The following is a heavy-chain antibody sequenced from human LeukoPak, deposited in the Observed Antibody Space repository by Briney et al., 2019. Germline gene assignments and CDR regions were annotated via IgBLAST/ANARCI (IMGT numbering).Heavy chain of an antibody. D-gene: IGHD1-26*01. V-gene: IGHV3-23*01. CDR3: AKDGGWELLWVDY. Sequence: GGSLRLSCAASGFTFSSYSMNWVRQAPGKGLEWVSAISGSGGSTYYADSVKGRFTISRDNSKNTLYLQMNSLRAEDTAVYYCAKDGGWELLWVDYWGQGTLVTVSS. CDR2: ISGSGGST. J-gene: IGHJ4*02. CDR1: GFTFSSYS.